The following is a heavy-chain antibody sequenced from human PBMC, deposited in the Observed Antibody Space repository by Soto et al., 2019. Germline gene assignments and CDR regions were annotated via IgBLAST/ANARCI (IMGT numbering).Heavy chain of an antibody. J-gene: IGHJ6*02. CDR3: ARDYHSPRKYYGMDV. CDR1: GGTFSSYA. CDR2: IIPIFGTA. D-gene: IGHD2-21*01. Sequence: SVKVSCKASGGTFSSYAIGWVRQAPGQGLEWMGGIIPIFGTANYAQKFQGRVTITADESTSTAYMELSSLRSEDTAVYYCARDYHSPRKYYGMDVWGQGTTVTVSS. V-gene: IGHV1-69*13.